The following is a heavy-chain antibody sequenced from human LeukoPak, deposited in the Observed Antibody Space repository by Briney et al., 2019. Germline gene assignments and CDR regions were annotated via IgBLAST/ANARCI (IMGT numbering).Heavy chain of an antibody. CDR3: ARDLQEYYYDSSGYNLQH. D-gene: IGHD3-22*01. Sequence: GGCLRLSCAASGFTFISYAMHWVRQAPGKGLEWVAVISYDGSNKYYADSVKGRFTISRDNSKNTLYLQMNSLRAEDTAVYYCARDLQEYYYDSSGYNLQHWGQGPLVTVSS. J-gene: IGHJ1*01. CDR2: ISYDGSNK. V-gene: IGHV3-30-3*01. CDR1: GFTFISYA.